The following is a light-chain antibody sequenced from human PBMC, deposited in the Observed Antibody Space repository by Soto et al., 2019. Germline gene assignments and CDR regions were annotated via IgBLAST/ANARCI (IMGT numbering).Light chain of an antibody. V-gene: IGLV2-14*01. J-gene: IGLJ1*01. CDR1: SSDVGGYNY. CDR3: SSYTSSSTPEV. Sequence: SALTQPASVSGSPGQSITISCTGTSSDVGGYNYVSWYQQHPGKAPKLMIYDVSNRPSGVSNRFSGSKSGNTASLTISGLQAEDEADYYCSSYTSSSTPEVFGTGTKVTVL. CDR2: DVS.